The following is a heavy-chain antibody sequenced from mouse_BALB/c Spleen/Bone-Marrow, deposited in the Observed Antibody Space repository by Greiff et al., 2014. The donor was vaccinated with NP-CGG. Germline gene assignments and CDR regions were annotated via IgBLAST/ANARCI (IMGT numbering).Heavy chain of an antibody. Sequence: VQLQQSGAELAKPGASVKMSCKASGYTFPSYWMHWVKQRPGQGLEWIGYINPSTGYTDYNQKFKDKATLTADKSSSTAYMEMGGVAAEDCAFYYGVRGDYGKYWGQGTTLTVSS. CDR1: GYTFPSYW. CDR2: INPSTGYT. V-gene: IGHV1-7*01. D-gene: IGHD2-1*01. J-gene: IGHJ2*01. CDR3: VRGDYGKY.